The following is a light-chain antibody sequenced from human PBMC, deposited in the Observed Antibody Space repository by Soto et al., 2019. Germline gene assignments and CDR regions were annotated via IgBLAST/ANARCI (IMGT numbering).Light chain of an antibody. CDR1: QSVSTY. Sequence: EIVLTQSPATLSLSPGERATLSCRASQSVSTYLAWYQQKSGPAPRLLIYDAFNRATGIPGRFSGSGSGTDFTLTISSLEPEDFAVYSCQQRSNWPPLTFGGGTKVEIK. CDR3: QQRSNWPPLT. V-gene: IGKV3-11*01. J-gene: IGKJ4*01. CDR2: DAF.